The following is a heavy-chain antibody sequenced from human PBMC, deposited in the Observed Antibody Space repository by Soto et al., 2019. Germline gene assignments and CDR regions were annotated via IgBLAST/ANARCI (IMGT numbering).Heavy chain of an antibody. Sequence: LRLSCAASGFTFSSYGMHWVRQAPGKGLEWVAVISSDGSNKYYTDSVRGRFTVTRDKSKHTVFVQVNRLLPEDTALYFFAPTGNGGVADSFDSWGQGTRVTVGS. D-gene: IGHD3-3*01. CDR3: APTGNGGVADSFDS. V-gene: IGHV3-30*03. CDR2: ISSDGSNK. CDR1: GFTFSSYG. J-gene: IGHJ5*01.